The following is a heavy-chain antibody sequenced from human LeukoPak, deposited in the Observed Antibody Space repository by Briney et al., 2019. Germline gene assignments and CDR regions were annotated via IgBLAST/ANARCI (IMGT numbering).Heavy chain of an antibody. J-gene: IGHJ4*01. CDR1: GFSFDDYA. V-gene: IGHV3-9*01. D-gene: IGHD3-22*01. CDR3: AKDINPYYYDSSGPLGGPFDN. CDR2: ISWNSGTI. Sequence: GGSLRLSCAVSGFSFDDYAMHWVRQAPGKGLEWVSGISWNSGTIDYADSLKGRFTISRDNAKNSLYLQMNSLRAEDTALYYCAKDINPYYYDSSGPLGGPFDNWGQEPWSPSPQ.